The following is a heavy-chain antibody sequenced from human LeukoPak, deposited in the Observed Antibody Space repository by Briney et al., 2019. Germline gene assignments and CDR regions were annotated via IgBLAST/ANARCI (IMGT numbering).Heavy chain of an antibody. V-gene: IGHV1-46*01. CDR2: INPSGGST. Sequence: ASVKVSCKASGYTFTSYYMHWVRQAPGQGLEWMGIINPSGGSTSYAQKFQGRVTITRDMSTSTVYMELSRLRSEDTAVYYCARAVAPPYNWFDPWGQGTLVTVSS. D-gene: IGHD4-23*01. CDR1: GYTFTSYY. J-gene: IGHJ5*02. CDR3: ARAVAPPYNWFDP.